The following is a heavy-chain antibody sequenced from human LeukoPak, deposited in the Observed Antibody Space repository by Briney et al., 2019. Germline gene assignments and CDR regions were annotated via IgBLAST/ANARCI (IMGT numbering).Heavy chain of an antibody. D-gene: IGHD3-22*01. V-gene: IGHV1-2*02. J-gene: IGHJ5*02. Sequence: ASVKVSCKASGYTFTGYYMHWVRRAPGQGLEWMGWINPNSGGTNYAQKFQGRVTMTRDTSISTAYMELSRLRSDDTAVYYCARVQRYYDSSGLTTWGQGTLVTVSS. CDR1: GYTFTGYY. CDR2: INPNSGGT. CDR3: ARVQRYYDSSGLTT.